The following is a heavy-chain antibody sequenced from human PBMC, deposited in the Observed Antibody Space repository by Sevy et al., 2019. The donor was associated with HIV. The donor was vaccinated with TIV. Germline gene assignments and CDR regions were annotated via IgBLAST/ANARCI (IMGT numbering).Heavy chain of an antibody. D-gene: IGHD4-4*01. CDR1: GYTFTSYG. J-gene: IGHJ4*02. CDR2: ISAYNSKT. Sequence: ASVKDSCKASGYTFTSYGISWVRQAPGQGLEWMGWISAYNSKTNYAQKLQGRVTMTTDTSTCTAYMELRSLRSDDTDGYYCARDLGGYGSNSIDYWGQGTLVTVSS. CDR3: ARDLGGYGSNSIDY. V-gene: IGHV1-18*01.